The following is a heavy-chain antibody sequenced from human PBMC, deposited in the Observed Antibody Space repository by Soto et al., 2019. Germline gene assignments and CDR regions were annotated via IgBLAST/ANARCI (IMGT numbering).Heavy chain of an antibody. Sequence: SVKVSCKASGGTFSSYGISWVRQAPGQGLEWMGGLIPIVGAPNYAQKFQGRVTITADKSTNTAYMELSSLRSEDTAVYYCARDAYYYDSSGHNWLDPWGQGTLVTVSS. D-gene: IGHD3-22*01. V-gene: IGHV1-69*06. CDR1: GGTFSSYG. CDR3: ARDAYYYDSSGHNWLDP. J-gene: IGHJ5*02. CDR2: LIPIVGAP.